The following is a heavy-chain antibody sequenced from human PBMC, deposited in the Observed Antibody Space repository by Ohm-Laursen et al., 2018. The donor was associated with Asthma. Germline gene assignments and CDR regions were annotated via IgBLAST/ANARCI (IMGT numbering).Heavy chain of an antibody. J-gene: IGHJ6*02. Sequence: PSQTLSLTCTVSGGSISSGGYYWSWIRQHPGKGLEWIGYIYYSGSTYYNPSLKSRVTVSVDTSKNQFSLKLSSVTAADTAVYYCARDWVPSTRYYYYYGMDVWGQGTTVTVSS. CDR3: ARDWVPSTRYYYYYGMDV. CDR2: IYYSGST. V-gene: IGHV4-31*03. D-gene: IGHD3-10*01. CDR1: GGSISSGGYY.